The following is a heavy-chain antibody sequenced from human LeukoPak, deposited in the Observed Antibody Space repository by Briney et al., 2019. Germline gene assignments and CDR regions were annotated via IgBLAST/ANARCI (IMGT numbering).Heavy chain of an antibody. Sequence: PSETLSLTCTVSGGSISSYYWSWIRQPPGKGLEWIGYIYYSGSTNYNPSLKSRVTISVDTSKNQFSLKLSSVTAADTAVYYCARGGYSYGYGRDDAFDIWGQGTMVTVSS. D-gene: IGHD5-18*01. J-gene: IGHJ3*02. CDR3: ARGGYSYGYGRDDAFDI. CDR1: GGSISSYY. V-gene: IGHV4-59*12. CDR2: IYYSGST.